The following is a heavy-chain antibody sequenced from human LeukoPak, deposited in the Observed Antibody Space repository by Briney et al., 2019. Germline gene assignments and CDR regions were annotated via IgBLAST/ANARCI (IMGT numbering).Heavy chain of an antibody. Sequence: GGSLRLSCAASGFTVSSNYMSWVRQAPGKGLEWVSVICSGGSTYYADSVKGRFTISRDNSKNTLYLQMNSLRAEDTAVYYCARVGVAGPFDYWGQGTLVTVSS. J-gene: IGHJ4*02. CDR2: ICSGGST. V-gene: IGHV3-53*01. D-gene: IGHD3-3*01. CDR3: ARVGVAGPFDY. CDR1: GFTVSSNY.